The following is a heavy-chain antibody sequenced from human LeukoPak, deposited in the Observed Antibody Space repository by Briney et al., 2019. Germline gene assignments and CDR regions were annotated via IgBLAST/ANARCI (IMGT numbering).Heavy chain of an antibody. J-gene: IGHJ4*02. CDR2: ISYDGSNK. D-gene: IGHD3-22*01. CDR1: GFTFSSYA. CDR3: TIPDLTDSSGYSGY. V-gene: IGHV3-30-3*01. Sequence: GRSLRLSCAASGFTFSSYAMHWVRQAPGKGLEWVAVISYDGSNKYYADSVKGRFTISRDNSKNTLYLQMNSLRAEDTAVYYCTIPDLTDSSGYSGYWGQGTLVTVSS.